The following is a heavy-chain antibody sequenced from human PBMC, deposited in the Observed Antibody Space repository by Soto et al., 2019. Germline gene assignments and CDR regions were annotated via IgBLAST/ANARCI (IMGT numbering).Heavy chain of an antibody. Sequence: EVQLVESGGGLVQPGGSLTLSCAASGFTFSDSTIHWVRQASGKGLEWVGRIRSKVHSYAKGYDASVKGRFTISRDDSKNTAYLQMNSLKTEDTAVYCCTRPMPTTRLGFDCWGQGTLVTVSS. J-gene: IGHJ4*02. CDR1: GFTFSDST. CDR2: IRSKVHSYAK. CDR3: TRPMPTTRLGFDC. D-gene: IGHD1-7*01. V-gene: IGHV3-73*01.